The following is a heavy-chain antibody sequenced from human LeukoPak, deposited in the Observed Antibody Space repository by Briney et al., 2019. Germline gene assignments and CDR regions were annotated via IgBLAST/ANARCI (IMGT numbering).Heavy chain of an antibody. Sequence: GGALRLSCAAPGITFTCYWISWGRQAPGEGLGGVGNIKQDGSEKYYVDSVKGRFTISRDNAKNSLYLQMNSLRAEDTAVYYCARDGVVSPWPEYFQHWGQGTLVTVSS. V-gene: IGHV3-7*01. CDR3: ARDGVVSPWPEYFQH. J-gene: IGHJ1*01. D-gene: IGHD3-22*01. CDR2: IKQDGSEK. CDR1: GITFTCYW.